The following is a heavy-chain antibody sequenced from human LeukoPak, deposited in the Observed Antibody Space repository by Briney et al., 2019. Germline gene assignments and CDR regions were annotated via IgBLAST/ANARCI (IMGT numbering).Heavy chain of an antibody. CDR1: GYTFTGYY. CDR2: INPSGGST. J-gene: IGHJ4*02. V-gene: IGHV1-46*01. CDR3: ARDFSYDSSGYYPQVDY. Sequence: ASVTVSCTASGYTFTGYYMHWVRQAPGQGLEWMGIINPSGGSTSYAQKFQGRVTMTRDTSTSTVYMELSSLRSEDTAVYYCARDFSYDSSGYYPQVDYWGQGTLVTVSS. D-gene: IGHD3-22*01.